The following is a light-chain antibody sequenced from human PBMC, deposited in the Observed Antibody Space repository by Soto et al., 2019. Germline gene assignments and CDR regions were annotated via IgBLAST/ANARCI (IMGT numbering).Light chain of an antibody. CDR1: SSDVGGYNY. J-gene: IGLJ2*01. CDR3: SSYTSTSTQV. V-gene: IGLV2-14*01. Sequence: QSVLTQPASVSGSPGQSITISCTGTSSDVGGYNYVSWYQQHPGKAPKLMIYDVSNRPSGVSNRFSGSKSGNTASLTLSGLQAEDEADYYCSSYTSTSTQVFGGGTKLTVL. CDR2: DVS.